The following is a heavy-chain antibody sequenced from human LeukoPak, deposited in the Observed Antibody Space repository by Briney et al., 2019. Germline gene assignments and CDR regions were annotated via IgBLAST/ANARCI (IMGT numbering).Heavy chain of an antibody. CDR1: GYTFTGYY. CDR2: INPNSGGT. V-gene: IGHV1-2*06. D-gene: IGHD3-9*01. J-gene: IGHJ4*02. Sequence: VKVSCKASGYTFTGYYMHWVRQAPGQGLEWMGRINPNSGGTNYAQKFQGRVTMTRDTSISTAYMELSRLRSDDTAVYYCARVGLRYFDWLFGYWGQGTLVTVSS. CDR3: ARVGLRYFDWLFGY.